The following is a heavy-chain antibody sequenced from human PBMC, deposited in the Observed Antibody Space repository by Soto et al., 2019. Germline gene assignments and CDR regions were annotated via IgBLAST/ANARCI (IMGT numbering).Heavy chain of an antibody. J-gene: IGHJ6*02. CDR3: ARFGNYNYYYGMDV. V-gene: IGHV3-23*01. Sequence: PGGSLRLSCAASGFTLSSYAMSWVRQAPGKGLEWVSGISGSDGSTKYADSAKGRFTISRDNSKNTLYLQMNSLRAEDTAVYYCARFGNYNYYYGMDVWGQGTTVTSP. D-gene: IGHD3-10*01. CDR2: ISGSDGST. CDR1: GFTLSSYA.